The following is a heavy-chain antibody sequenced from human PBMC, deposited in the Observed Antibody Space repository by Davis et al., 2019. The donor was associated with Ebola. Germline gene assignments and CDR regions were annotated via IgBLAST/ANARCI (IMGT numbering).Heavy chain of an antibody. J-gene: IGHJ4*02. CDR2: INPHNGNT. Sequence: ASVKVSCKASGYTFTGYYMHWVRQAPGQGLEWMGWINPHNGNTNYAQNVQGRVIMTSDTATTTAYMEVGSLRSDDTAVYYCARLPKTIVLMVYALDYWGQGTLVTVSS. D-gene: IGHD2-8*01. V-gene: IGHV1-18*04. CDR1: GYTFTGYY. CDR3: ARLPKTIVLMVYALDY.